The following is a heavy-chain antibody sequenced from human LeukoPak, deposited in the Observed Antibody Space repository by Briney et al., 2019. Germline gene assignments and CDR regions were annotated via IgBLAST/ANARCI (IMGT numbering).Heavy chain of an antibody. CDR1: GFTFSSYA. CDR2: ISSNGGST. Sequence: PGGSLRLSCAASGFTFSSYAMHWVRQAPGKGLEYVSAISSNGGSTYYANSVKGRFTISRDNSKNTLYLQMNSLRTEDTAVYYCAKSHGDEYYYYYGMDVWGQGTTVTVSS. CDR3: AKSHGDEYYYYYGMDV. V-gene: IGHV3-64*01. D-gene: IGHD4-17*01. J-gene: IGHJ6*02.